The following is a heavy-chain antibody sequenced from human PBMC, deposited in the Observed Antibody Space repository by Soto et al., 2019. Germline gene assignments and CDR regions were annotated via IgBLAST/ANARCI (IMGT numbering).Heavy chain of an antibody. CDR1: GYTFKSYG. V-gene: IGHV1-3*01. J-gene: IGHJ4*02. Sequence: GASVKVSCKAFGYTFKSYGMHWVRQAPGQKLEWMGWINAGNGDTRYSQKFQGRVIITRDTSASTTYMELSSLRSEDTAMYYCARDPLKNNWNFGDYWGQGTLVTGS. CDR3: ARDPLKNNWNFGDY. D-gene: IGHD1-7*01. CDR2: INAGNGDT.